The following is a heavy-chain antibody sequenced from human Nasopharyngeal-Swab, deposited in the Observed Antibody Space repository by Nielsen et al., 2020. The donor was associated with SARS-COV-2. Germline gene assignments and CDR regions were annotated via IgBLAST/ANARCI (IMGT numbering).Heavy chain of an antibody. Sequence: ESLKISCAASGFIFSDYYMTWIRQPPGKGLEWIGEINHSGSTNYNPSLKSRVTISVDTSKNQFSLKLSSVTAADTAVYYCARGLIDILTGYYHDYWGQGTLVTVSS. CDR1: GFIFSDYY. V-gene: IGHV4-34*01. D-gene: IGHD3-9*01. CDR3: ARGLIDILTGYYHDY. CDR2: INHSGST. J-gene: IGHJ4*02.